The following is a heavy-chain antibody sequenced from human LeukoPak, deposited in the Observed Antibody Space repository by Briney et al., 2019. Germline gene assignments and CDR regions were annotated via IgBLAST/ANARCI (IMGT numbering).Heavy chain of an antibody. Sequence: GGSLRLSCAASGFTFSDYYMSWIRQAPGKGLEWVSYISSSGSTIYYADSVKGRFTISRDNAKNTLYLQMNSLRAEDTAVHYCTTDPDRNGFSWFDSWGQGTLVTVSS. CDR3: TTDPDRNGFSWFDS. J-gene: IGHJ5*01. CDR2: ISSSGSTI. V-gene: IGHV3-11*04. D-gene: IGHD2-8*01. CDR1: GFTFSDYY.